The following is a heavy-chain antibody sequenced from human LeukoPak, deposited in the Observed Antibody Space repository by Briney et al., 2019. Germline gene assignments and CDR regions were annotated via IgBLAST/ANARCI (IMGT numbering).Heavy chain of an antibody. CDR2: IYTSGST. CDR3: ARGYSYGWVDY. D-gene: IGHD5-18*01. V-gene: IGHV4-61*02. J-gene: IGHJ4*02. Sequence: SETLSLTCTVSGGSISSGSYCWSWIRQPAGNGLEWIGRIYTSGSTNYNPSLKSRVTISVDTSKNQFSLKLSSVTAADTAVYYCARGYSYGWVDYWGQGTLVTVSS. CDR1: GGSISSGSYC.